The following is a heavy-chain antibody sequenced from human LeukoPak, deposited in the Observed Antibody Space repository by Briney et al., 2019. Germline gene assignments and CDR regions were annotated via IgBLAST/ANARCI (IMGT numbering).Heavy chain of an antibody. CDR2: IYYSGST. V-gene: IGHV4-61*01. CDR1: GGSVSSGSYY. Sequence: SETLSLTCTVSGGSVSSGSYYWSWIRQPPGKGLEWIGYIYYSGSTNYYPSLKSRVTISVDTSKNQFSLKLSSVTAADTAVYYCARDIDYYDSSGATYYFDYWGQGTLVTVSS. D-gene: IGHD3-22*01. J-gene: IGHJ4*02. CDR3: ARDIDYYDSSGATYYFDY.